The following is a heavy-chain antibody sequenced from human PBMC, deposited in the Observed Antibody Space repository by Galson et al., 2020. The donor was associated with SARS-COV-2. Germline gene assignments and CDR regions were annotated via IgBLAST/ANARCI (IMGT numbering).Heavy chain of an antibody. Sequence: ETSETLSLTCTVSGGSISSDYWSWIRQPPGKALEWIGYIYYRGTTDYNPSLQSRVTISLDTSNQLSLKLSSVTAADTAVYYCARGAAAAPKLAHLWGQGTLVTVSS. D-gene: IGHD6-13*01. CDR1: GGSISSDY. J-gene: IGHJ4*02. CDR2: IYYRGTT. CDR3: ARGAAAAPKLAHL. V-gene: IGHV4-59*01.